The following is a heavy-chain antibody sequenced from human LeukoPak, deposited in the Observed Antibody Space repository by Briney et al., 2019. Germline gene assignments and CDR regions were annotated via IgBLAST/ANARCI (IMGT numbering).Heavy chain of an antibody. CDR1: GFTVSSNY. CDR2: IYSGGST. D-gene: IGHD3-10*01. CDR3: ARAKPKNMVRGLIMRRESRYYFDY. Sequence: QPGGSLRLSCAASGFTVSSNYMSWVRRAPGKGLEWVSVIYSGGSTYYADSVKGRFTISRDNSKSTLYIQMNSLRAEDTAVYYCARAKPKNMVRGLIMRRESRYYFDYWGQGTLVTVSS. J-gene: IGHJ4*02. V-gene: IGHV3-53*01.